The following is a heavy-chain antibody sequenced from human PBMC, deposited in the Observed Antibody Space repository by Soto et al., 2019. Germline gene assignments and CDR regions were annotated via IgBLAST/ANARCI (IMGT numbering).Heavy chain of an antibody. Sequence: QVQLVESGGGVVQPGRSLRLSCAASGFTFSSYGMHWVRQAPGKGLEWVAVIWYDGSNKYYADSVKGRFTISRDNSKNTRYLQMNGLRAEDTAVYYCARDLGVVPAAYGWFDPWGQGTLVTVSS. V-gene: IGHV3-33*01. CDR1: GFTFSSYG. D-gene: IGHD2-2*01. CDR2: IWYDGSNK. CDR3: ARDLGVVPAAYGWFDP. J-gene: IGHJ5*02.